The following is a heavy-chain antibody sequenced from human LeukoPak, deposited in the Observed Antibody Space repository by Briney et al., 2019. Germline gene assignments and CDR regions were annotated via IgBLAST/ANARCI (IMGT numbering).Heavy chain of an antibody. CDR2: IKSKTDGGTT. D-gene: IGHD3-22*01. J-gene: IGHJ4*02. V-gene: IGHV3-15*01. CDR3: TTDGSYYYDSSGYSVDY. Sequence: GGSLRLSCAASGFTFSNAWMSWVRQAPGKGLEWVGRIKSKTDGGTTDYAAPAKGRFTISRDDSKNTLYLQMNSLKTEDTAVYYCTTDGSYYYDSSGYSVDYWGQGTLVTVSS. CDR1: GFTFSNAW.